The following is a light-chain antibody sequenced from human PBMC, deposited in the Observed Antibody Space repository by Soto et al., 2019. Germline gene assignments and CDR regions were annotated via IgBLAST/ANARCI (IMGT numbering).Light chain of an antibody. Sequence: EIVMPQSPATLSVSPGERATLSCRASQSVSDNLAWYQQKPGQAYRLLIYGASTRATGIPARFSGSGSGTEFTLTISSLQSEDFAVYYCQQYNNWPPLTFGGGTKVDIK. CDR1: QSVSDN. CDR3: QQYNNWPPLT. J-gene: IGKJ4*01. CDR2: GAS. V-gene: IGKV3-15*01.